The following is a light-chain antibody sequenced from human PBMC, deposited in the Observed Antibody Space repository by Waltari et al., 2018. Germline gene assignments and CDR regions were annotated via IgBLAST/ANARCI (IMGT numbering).Light chain of an antibody. Sequence: DIQMTPSPSPLSASVGDRVTITCRASQSISSWLAWYQQKPGKAPKLLIYDASSLESGVPSRFSGSGSGTEFTLTISSLQPDDFATYYCQQYNSYWTFGQGTKVEIK. CDR3: QQYNSYWT. CDR2: DAS. CDR1: QSISSW. V-gene: IGKV1-5*01. J-gene: IGKJ1*01.